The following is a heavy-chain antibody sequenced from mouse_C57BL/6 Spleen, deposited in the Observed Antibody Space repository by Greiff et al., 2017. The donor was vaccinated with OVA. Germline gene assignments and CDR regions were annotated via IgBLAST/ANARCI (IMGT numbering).Heavy chain of an antibody. CDR2: ISSGGDYI. Sequence: EVKLMESGAGLVKPGGSLKLSCAASGFTFSSYAMSWVRQTPEKRLEWVAYISSGGDYIYYADTVKGRFTISRDNARNTLYLQLSSLKSEDTAMYYCTSPAYYDGSSYGYFDVWGTGTTVTVSS. D-gene: IGHD1-1*01. CDR3: TSPAYYDGSSYGYFDV. J-gene: IGHJ1*03. CDR1: GFTFSSYA. V-gene: IGHV5-9-1*02.